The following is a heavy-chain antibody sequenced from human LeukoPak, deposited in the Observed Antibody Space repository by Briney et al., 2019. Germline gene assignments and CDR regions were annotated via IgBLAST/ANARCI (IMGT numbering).Heavy chain of an antibody. CDR3: ARVPVKAFYDSSGYLDF. Sequence: ASMKVSCKASGYPFIDYFIHWVRQVPGQGLEWMGWINPKTGFTHYPQKFQGRVTMTRDTSITTSYLELRSLKSDDTAVYFCARVPVKAFYDSSGYLDFWGLGTLVTVSS. CDR1: GYPFIDYF. CDR2: INPKTGFT. V-gene: IGHV1-2*02. D-gene: IGHD3-22*01. J-gene: IGHJ4*02.